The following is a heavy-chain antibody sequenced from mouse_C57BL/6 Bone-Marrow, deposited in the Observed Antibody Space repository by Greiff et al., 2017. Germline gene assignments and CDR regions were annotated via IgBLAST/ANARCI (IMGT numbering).Heavy chain of an antibody. CDR3: ARGGNYGGYYFDY. CDR2: FHPYNDDT. D-gene: IGHD2-1*01. Sequence: VQLVESGAELVKPGASVKMSCKASGYTFTTYPMEWMKQNHGKSLEWIGNFHPYNDDTKYNEKFKGKATLTVEKSSSTVYLELSRLTSDDSAVYYCARGGNYGGYYFDYWGQGTTLTVSS. V-gene: IGHV1-47*01. CDR1: GYTFTTYP. J-gene: IGHJ2*01.